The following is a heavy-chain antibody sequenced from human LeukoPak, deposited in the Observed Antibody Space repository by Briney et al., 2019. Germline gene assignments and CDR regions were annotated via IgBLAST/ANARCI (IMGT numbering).Heavy chain of an antibody. CDR3: AREAAAGTFSYWFDP. CDR2: IIPIFGTA. CDR1: GYTFTSYD. D-gene: IGHD6-13*01. Sequence: GASVTVSCKATGYTFTSYDISWVRQAPGQGLEWMGGIIPIFGTANYAQKFQGRVTITADESTSTAYMELSSLRSEDTAVYYCAREAAAGTFSYWFDPWGQGTLVTVSS. J-gene: IGHJ5*02. V-gene: IGHV1-69*13.